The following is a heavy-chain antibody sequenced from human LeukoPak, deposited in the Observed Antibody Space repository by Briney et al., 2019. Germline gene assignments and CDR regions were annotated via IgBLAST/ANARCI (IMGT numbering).Heavy chain of an antibody. CDR3: ARSRDGYNNFDY. D-gene: IGHD5-24*01. J-gene: IGHJ4*02. CDR2: IIPILGIA. V-gene: IGHV1-69*02. Sequence: SVKVSCKASGDTFSSYTISWVRQAPGQGLEWMGRIIPILGIANYAQKFQGRVTITADKSTSTAYMELSSLRSEDTAVYYCARSRDGYNNFDYWGQGTLVTVSS. CDR1: GDTFSSYT.